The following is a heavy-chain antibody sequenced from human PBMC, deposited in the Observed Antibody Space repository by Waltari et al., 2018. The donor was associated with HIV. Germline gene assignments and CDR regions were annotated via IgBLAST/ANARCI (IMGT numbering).Heavy chain of an antibody. D-gene: IGHD7-27*01. CDR1: GFNFVNYP. J-gene: IGHJ4*02. CDR3: ARDINGGWGY. CDR2: ISRSSSSI. V-gene: IGHV3-48*01. Sequence: EVQLLESGGALVQPGGSLRLSCVGSGFNFVNYPMIWVRQAPGKGLEWVSYISRSSSSIFYADSVKGRFTISRDNAKNSLYLQRNSLRVEDTAVYYCARDINGGWGYWGQGTLVTVAS.